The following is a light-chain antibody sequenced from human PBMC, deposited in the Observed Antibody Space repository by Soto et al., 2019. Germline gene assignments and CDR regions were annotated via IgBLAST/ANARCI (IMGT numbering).Light chain of an antibody. V-gene: IGKV1-5*03. CDR2: KAS. Sequence: DIQMTQSPSTLSSSVGDRVTITCRASQSISSWLAWYQQKPGKAPKLLIYKASSLESGVPSRFSGSGSGTDFTLTISSLHPDDFATYYCQEYNNYWTFGQGTKVDI. J-gene: IGKJ1*01. CDR1: QSISSW. CDR3: QEYNNYWT.